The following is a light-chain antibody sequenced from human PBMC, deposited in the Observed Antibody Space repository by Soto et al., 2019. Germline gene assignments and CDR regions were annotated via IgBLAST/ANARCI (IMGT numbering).Light chain of an antibody. J-gene: IGLJ1*01. Sequence: QSALTQPASVSGSPGQSITISCTGTSSDVGGYNYVSWYQQHPGKAPKLMIYEVSNRPSGVSNRFSGSKSGNTASQTISGLQAEDEADYYCSSFTGSSTFVFGTGTKVTVL. CDR1: SSDVGGYNY. CDR3: SSFTGSSTFV. V-gene: IGLV2-14*01. CDR2: EVS.